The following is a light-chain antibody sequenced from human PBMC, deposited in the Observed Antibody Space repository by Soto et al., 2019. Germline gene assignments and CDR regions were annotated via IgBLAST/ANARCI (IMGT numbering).Light chain of an antibody. V-gene: IGLV4-60*02. CDR2: LEGSGSY. J-gene: IGLJ3*02. CDR1: SGHSSYI. Sequence: QSVLTQSSSASASLGSSVKLTYTLSSGHSSYIIAWHQQQPGKAPRYLMKLEGSGSYNKGSGVPDRFSGSSSGADRYLTISNLQFEDEADYYCETWDSNTHVFGGGTKVTVL. CDR3: ETWDSNTHV.